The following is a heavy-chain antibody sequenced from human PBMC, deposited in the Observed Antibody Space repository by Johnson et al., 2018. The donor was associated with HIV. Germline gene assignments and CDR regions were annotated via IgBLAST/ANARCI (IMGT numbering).Heavy chain of an antibody. Sequence: VQLVESGGGLIQPGGSLRLSCAASGFTVSSNYMSWVRQAPGKGLEWVSVSYSGGSTYYADSVTGRFSISRDNSKKKLYLQMNSLRPEDTAVYYCAKDRAEVVVVHDALDMWGQGTMVTVSS. CDR1: GFTVSSNY. D-gene: IGHD3-22*01. V-gene: IGHV3-66*03. J-gene: IGHJ3*02. CDR3: AKDRAEVVVVHDALDM. CDR2: SYSGGST.